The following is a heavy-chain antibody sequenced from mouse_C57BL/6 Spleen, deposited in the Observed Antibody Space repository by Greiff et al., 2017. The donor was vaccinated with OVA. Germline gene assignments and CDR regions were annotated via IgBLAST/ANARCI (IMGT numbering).Heavy chain of an antibody. CDR2: INPNNGGT. J-gene: IGHJ3*01. CDR3: ARRKENYDYGWFAY. V-gene: IGHV1-26*01. CDR1: GYTFTDYY. D-gene: IGHD2-4*01. Sequence: EVQLQQSGPELVKPGASVKISCKASGYTFTDYYMNWVKQSHGKSLEWIGDINPNNGGTSYNQKFKGKATLTVDKSSSTAYMELRSLTSEDSAVYYCARRKENYDYGWFAYWGQGTLVTVSA.